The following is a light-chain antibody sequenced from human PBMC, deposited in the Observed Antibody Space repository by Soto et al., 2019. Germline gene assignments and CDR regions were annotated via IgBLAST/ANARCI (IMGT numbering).Light chain of an antibody. CDR2: GAS. CDR3: QQSTSWPYT. V-gene: IGKV3-15*01. Sequence: EIVMTQSPATLSVSPGERATLSCRASQSVSSNLAWYQQKPGQGPRLLFYGASTRATGIPARFIGSGSGTDFPLTIISLQSEDVAVYYGQQSTSWPYTFGQGAKLEIK. CDR1: QSVSSN. J-gene: IGKJ2*01.